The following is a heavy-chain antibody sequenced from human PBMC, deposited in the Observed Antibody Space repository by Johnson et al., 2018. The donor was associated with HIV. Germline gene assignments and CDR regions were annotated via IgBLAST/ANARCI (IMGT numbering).Heavy chain of an antibody. D-gene: IGHD3-9*01. CDR1: GITVGTTY. CDR2: IFSVGDV. Sequence: EVQLVESGGGLVQPGGSLRLSCAASGITVGTTYMSWVRQAPGKGLEWVSVIFSVGDVYYADSVKCRFTISRDNSKNMVYIKMNSLRPEDTAVYYCARDGRDLVTRGSFDVWGQGTVVTVSS. CDR3: ARDGRDLVTRGSFDV. V-gene: IGHV3-66*02. J-gene: IGHJ3*01.